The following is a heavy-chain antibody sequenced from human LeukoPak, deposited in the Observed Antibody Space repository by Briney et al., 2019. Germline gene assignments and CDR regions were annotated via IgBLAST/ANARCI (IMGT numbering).Heavy chain of an antibody. J-gene: IGHJ4*02. Sequence: RPGGSLRLSCAASGFTFSSYAMSWVRQAPGKGLEWVSAISGSGGSTYYADSVKGRFTISRDNSKNTLYLQMNSLRAEDTAVYYCAKDGKELLLCYYFDYRGQGTLVTVSS. CDR3: AKDGKELLLCYYFDY. CDR2: ISGSGGST. V-gene: IGHV3-23*01. D-gene: IGHD1-26*01. CDR1: GFTFSSYA.